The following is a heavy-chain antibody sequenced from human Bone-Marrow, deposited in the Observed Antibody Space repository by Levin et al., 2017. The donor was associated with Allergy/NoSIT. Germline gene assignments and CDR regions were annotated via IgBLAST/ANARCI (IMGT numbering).Heavy chain of an antibody. CDR1: GGSVSSGSYY. Sequence: SETLSLTCTVSGGSVSSGSYYWSWIRQPPGKGLEWIGYIYYSGSTNYNPSLKSRVTISVDTSKNQFSLKLSSVTAADTAVYYCAREYYDILTRYFDLWGRGTLVTVSS. CDR3: AREYYDILTRYFDL. J-gene: IGHJ2*01. V-gene: IGHV4-61*01. CDR2: IYYSGST. D-gene: IGHD3-9*01.